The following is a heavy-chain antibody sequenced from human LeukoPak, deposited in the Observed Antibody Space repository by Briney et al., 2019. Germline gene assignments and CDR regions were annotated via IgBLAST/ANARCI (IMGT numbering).Heavy chain of an antibody. Sequence: SETLSHTCAVYGGSFSGYYWSWIRQPPGKGLEWIGEINHSGSTNYNPSLKSRVTISVDTSKNQFSLKLSSVTAADTAVYYCARGHCSSTSCYHPWGEWFDPWGQGTLVTVSS. J-gene: IGHJ5*02. CDR1: GGSFSGYY. V-gene: IGHV4-34*01. D-gene: IGHD2-2*01. CDR3: ARGHCSSTSCYHPWGEWFDP. CDR2: INHSGST.